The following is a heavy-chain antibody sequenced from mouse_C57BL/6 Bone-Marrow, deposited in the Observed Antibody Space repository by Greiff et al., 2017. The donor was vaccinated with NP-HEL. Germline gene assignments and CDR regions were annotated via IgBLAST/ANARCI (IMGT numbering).Heavy chain of an antibody. V-gene: IGHV14-4*01. CDR3: TPRLLYWYFDV. J-gene: IGHJ1*03. D-gene: IGHD2-3*01. Sequence: EVKLMESGAELVRPGASVKLSCTASGFNIKDDYLHWVKQRPEQGLEWIGWLDPENGDTEYASKFQGKATITADTSSNTAYLQLSSLTSEDTAVYYCTPRLLYWYFDVWGTGTTGTVSS. CDR2: LDPENGDT. CDR1: GFNIKDDY.